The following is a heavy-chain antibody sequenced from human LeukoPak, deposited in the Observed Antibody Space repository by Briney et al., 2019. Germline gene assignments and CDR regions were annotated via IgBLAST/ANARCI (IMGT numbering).Heavy chain of an antibody. V-gene: IGHV4-30-2*01. Sequence: SETLSLTCAVSGGSISSGGYSWSWIRQPPGQGLEWIGYIYHSGSTYYNPSLKSRDTISVDRSKNQFSLKLSSVTAADTAVYYCARARLYHHAFDYWGQGTLVTVSS. CDR1: GGSISSGGYS. D-gene: IGHD1-14*01. J-gene: IGHJ4*02. CDR3: ARARLYHHAFDY. CDR2: IYHSGST.